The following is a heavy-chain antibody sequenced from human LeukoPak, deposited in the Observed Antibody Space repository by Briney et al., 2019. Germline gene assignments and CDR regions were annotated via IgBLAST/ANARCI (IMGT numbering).Heavy chain of an antibody. CDR1: GFTFSDYY. J-gene: IGHJ3*02. Sequence: GGSLRLSCAASGFTFSDYYMSWIRQAPGKGLEWVSYISSSGSTIYYADSVKGRFTISRDNAKNSLYLQMNSLRAEDTAVYYCARDLYITMATGRAFDIWGQGTMVTVSS. CDR2: ISSSGSTI. V-gene: IGHV3-11*04. D-gene: IGHD3-10*01. CDR3: ARDLYITMATGRAFDI.